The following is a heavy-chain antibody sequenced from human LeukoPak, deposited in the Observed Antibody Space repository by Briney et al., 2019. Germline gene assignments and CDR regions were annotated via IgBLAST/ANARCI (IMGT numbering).Heavy chain of an antibody. J-gene: IGHJ4*02. CDR2: IKPDGSEK. CDR3: ARDRGSSGWYEFDY. D-gene: IGHD6-19*01. CDR1: GFTFSSHW. V-gene: IGHV3-7*01. Sequence: PGGSLRLSCAASGFTFSSHWMGWVRQAPGKGLEWVASIKPDGSEKYYVDSVKGRFTISRNSAKSSLYLQMNTLRAEDTAVYYCARDRGSSGWYEFDYWGQGTLVTVSS.